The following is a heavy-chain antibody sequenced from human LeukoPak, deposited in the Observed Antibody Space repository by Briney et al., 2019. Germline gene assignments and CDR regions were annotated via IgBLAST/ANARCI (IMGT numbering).Heavy chain of an antibody. J-gene: IGHJ4*02. V-gene: IGHV3-23*01. CDR3: AKPRDDSSGYYYYFDY. CDR1: GFTFSSYA. CDR2: ISGSGGST. Sequence: GGSLRLSCAASGFTFSSYAMGWVRQAPGKGLEWVSAISGSGGSTYYADSVKGRFTISRDNSKNTLYLQMNSLRAEDTAVYYCAKPRDDSSGYYYYFDYWGQGTLVTVSS. D-gene: IGHD3-22*01.